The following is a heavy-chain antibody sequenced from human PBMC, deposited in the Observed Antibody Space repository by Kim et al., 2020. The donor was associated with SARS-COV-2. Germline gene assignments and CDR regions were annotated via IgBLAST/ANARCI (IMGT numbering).Heavy chain of an antibody. Sequence: SSGTDIKHAASVKGRFTISSDHDRNSLFLQMNSLRADDTAVYYCARRIDYWGRGTLVTVSS. CDR2: SSGTDI. CDR3: ARRIDY. V-gene: IGHV3-48*03. J-gene: IGHJ4*02.